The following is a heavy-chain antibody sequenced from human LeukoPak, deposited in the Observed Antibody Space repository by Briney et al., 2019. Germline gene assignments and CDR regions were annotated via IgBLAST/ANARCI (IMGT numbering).Heavy chain of an antibody. Sequence: GGSLRLSCAASGFTFSSYSMNWVRQAPGKGLEWVSYISSSSSTIYYADSVKGRFTISRDNAKNSLYLQMNSLRAEDTALYYCAKDIGQQLANWFDPWGQGTLVTVSS. J-gene: IGHJ5*02. V-gene: IGHV3-48*04. D-gene: IGHD6-13*01. CDR1: GFTFSSYS. CDR3: AKDIGQQLANWFDP. CDR2: ISSSSSTI.